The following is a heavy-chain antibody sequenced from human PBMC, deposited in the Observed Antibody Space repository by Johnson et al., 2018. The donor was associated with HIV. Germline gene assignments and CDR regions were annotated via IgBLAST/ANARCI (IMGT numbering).Heavy chain of an antibody. CDR3: STDVTDTVTTYYNAFDV. V-gene: IGHV3-73*01. D-gene: IGHD4-11*01. J-gene: IGHJ3*01. Sequence: VQLVESGGGLVQPGGSLKLSCAASGFNFSGSAMHWVRQTSGNGLEWVGHIGTKKDDYATDYLASLKDRFIVSRDDSKNTLYLQMNSLKTEDTAVYYCSTDVTDTVTTYYNAFDVWGQGTMVIVSS. CDR1: GFNFSGSA. CDR2: IGTKKDDYAT.